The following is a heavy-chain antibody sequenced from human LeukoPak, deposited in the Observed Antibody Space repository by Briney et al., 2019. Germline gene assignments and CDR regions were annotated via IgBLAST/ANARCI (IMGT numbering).Heavy chain of an antibody. CDR3: ANSVAGTVVGFDY. Sequence: PGKSLILSCVASGFTFSSYGMHWVRQAPGKGLEWVAVISYDGSNKYYADSVKGRFTISRDNSKNTLYLQMNSLRAEDTAVYYCANSVAGTVVGFDYWGQGTLVTVSS. V-gene: IGHV3-30*18. J-gene: IGHJ4*02. CDR1: GFTFSSYG. CDR2: ISYDGSNK. D-gene: IGHD6-19*01.